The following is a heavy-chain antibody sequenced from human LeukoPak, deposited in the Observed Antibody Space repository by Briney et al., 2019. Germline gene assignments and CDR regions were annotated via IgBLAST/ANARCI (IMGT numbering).Heavy chain of an antibody. V-gene: IGHV3-74*01. J-gene: IGHJ4*02. CDR1: GFISSSYW. D-gene: IGHD4-17*01. CDR3: ARSRTYGDYGRGLDY. CDR2: NNTDGFST. Sequence: GGSLRLSCAASGFISSSYWMHWVRQPPGKGLVYIACNNTDGFSTSYADSVKGRFTISRDNAKNTLYLQMNSLRAEDTAVYYCARSRTYGDYGRGLDYWGQGTLVTVSS.